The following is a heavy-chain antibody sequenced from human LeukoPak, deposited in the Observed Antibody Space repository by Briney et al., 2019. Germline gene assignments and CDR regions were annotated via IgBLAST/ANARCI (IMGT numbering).Heavy chain of an antibody. CDR3: ARKAALHPRHIDY. J-gene: IGHJ4*02. CDR2: IYYSGGT. Sequence: SETLSLTCTVSGGSISSYYWSWIRQPPGKGLEWIGYIYYSGGTNYNPSLKSRVTISVDKSKNQFSLKLSSVTAADTAVYYCARKAALHPRHIDYGGQGTLVTVSS. V-gene: IGHV4-59*12. D-gene: IGHD6-6*01. CDR1: GGSISSYY.